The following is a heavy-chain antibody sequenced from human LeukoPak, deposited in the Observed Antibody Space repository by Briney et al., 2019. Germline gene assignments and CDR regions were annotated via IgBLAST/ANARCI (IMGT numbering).Heavy chain of an antibody. CDR3: AKDGEWLGIDY. J-gene: IGHJ4*02. Sequence: PGGSLRLSCAASGFTFSSYGMHWVRQAPGKGLEWVAVISYDGSNKYYADSVKGRFTISRDNSKNTLYLQMNSLRAEDTAVYYCAKDGEWLGIDYWGQGTLVTVSS. CDR2: ISYDGSNK. CDR1: GFTFSSYG. V-gene: IGHV3-30*18. D-gene: IGHD6-19*01.